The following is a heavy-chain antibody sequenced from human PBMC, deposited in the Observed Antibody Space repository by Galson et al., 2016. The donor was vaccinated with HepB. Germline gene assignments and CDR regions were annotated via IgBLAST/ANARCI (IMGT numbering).Heavy chain of an antibody. CDR1: GGSISNWY. Sequence: SETLSLTCTVSGGSISNWYWSWIRQPAGKGLEWLGRIYPTGSTNYNPSLKSRVTMSVDTSKSQISLKLASVTAADTAVYYCATGSGDFDHWGQGTLVTVSS. D-gene: IGHD2-15*01. J-gene: IGHJ4*02. V-gene: IGHV4-4*07. CDR2: IYPTGST. CDR3: ATGSGDFDH.